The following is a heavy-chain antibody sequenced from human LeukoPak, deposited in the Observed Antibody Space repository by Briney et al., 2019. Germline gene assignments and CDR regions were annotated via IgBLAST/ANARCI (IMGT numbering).Heavy chain of an antibody. Sequence: PGGSLRLSCAVSGFSFSNYDMNWVRQAPGKGLEWVSYIRRSGNSRYYADSVKGRFTISRDNAKNSLYLQMNSLRAEDTAVYYCAELGITMIGGVWGKGTTVTISS. V-gene: IGHV3-48*03. CDR3: AELGITMIGGV. CDR2: IRRSGNSR. CDR1: GFSFSNYD. J-gene: IGHJ6*04. D-gene: IGHD3-10*02.